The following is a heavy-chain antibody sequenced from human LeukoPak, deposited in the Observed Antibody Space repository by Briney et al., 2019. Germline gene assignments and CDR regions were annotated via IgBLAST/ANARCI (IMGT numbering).Heavy chain of an antibody. CDR3: AREGVGYEYSNSENWFDP. V-gene: IGHV3-21*01. CDR1: GFSFSNYT. CDR2: ISSSSSYI. Sequence: PGGSLRLSCAASGFSFSNYTMKWVRQAPGKGLEWVSSISSSSSYIYYAASVKGRFTISRDNAKNSLYLQVNSLRAEDTAVYYCAREGVGYEYSNSENWFDPWGQGTLVSVSS. D-gene: IGHD6-6*01. J-gene: IGHJ5*02.